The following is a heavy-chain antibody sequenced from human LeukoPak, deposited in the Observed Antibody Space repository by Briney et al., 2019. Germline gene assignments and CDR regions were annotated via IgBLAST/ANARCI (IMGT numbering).Heavy chain of an antibody. V-gene: IGHV3-74*01. J-gene: IGHJ4*02. CDR2: INDLGTAT. D-gene: IGHD4-23*01. CDR3: ACRRWKTSAVDY. Sequence: GGSLRLSCAASEFSVGSNYMTWVRQAPGKGLVWVSGINDLGTATYYADSVKGRFTISRDNAKNTVSLQMNSLSAEDTAVYYCACRRWKTSAVDYWGQGTLVTVSS. CDR1: EFSVGSNY.